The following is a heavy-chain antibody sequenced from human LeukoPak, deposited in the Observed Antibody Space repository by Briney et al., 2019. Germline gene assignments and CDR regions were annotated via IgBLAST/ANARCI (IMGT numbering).Heavy chain of an antibody. CDR1: GFIFSNYA. CDR3: AKVNNIAARPSDY. J-gene: IGHJ4*02. CDR2: VSGGGGST. D-gene: IGHD6-6*01. V-gene: IGHV3-23*01. Sequence: PGGSLRLSCAASGFIFSNYAMSWVRQAPGRGLEWVSTVSGGGGSTYYADSVRGRFTISRDNSNNTLSLQMNSLRAEDTAIYYCAKVNNIAARPSDYWGQGILVTVSS.